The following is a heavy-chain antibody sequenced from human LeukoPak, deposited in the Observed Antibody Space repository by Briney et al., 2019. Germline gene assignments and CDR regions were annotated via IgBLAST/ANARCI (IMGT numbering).Heavy chain of an antibody. J-gene: IGHJ4*02. CDR1: GFTFNNYG. Sequence: GRSLRLSCAASGFTFNNYGMHWVRQAPGKGLEWVAVISYDGSNKYYADSVKGRFTISRDNSKNTLYLQMNSLRAEDTAVYYCARRAGAYSHPYDYWGQGTLVTVSS. V-gene: IGHV3-30*03. CDR3: ARRAGAYSHPYDY. D-gene: IGHD4/OR15-4a*01. CDR2: ISYDGSNK.